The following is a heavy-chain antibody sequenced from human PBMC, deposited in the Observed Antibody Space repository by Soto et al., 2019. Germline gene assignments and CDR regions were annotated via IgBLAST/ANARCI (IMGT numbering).Heavy chain of an antibody. V-gene: IGHV3-74*01. CDR1: GFTFSNYW. D-gene: IGHD3-22*01. CDR3: ARGDYFDSSGPFSDAFDV. J-gene: IGHJ3*01. CDR2: INSDGSST. Sequence: GGSLRLSCAASGFTFSNYWMHWVRQAPGKGLVWVSRINSDGSSTIYADSVKGRFTISRDNAKNSLYLQMNNLRTEDTAVYYCARGDYFDSSGPFSDAFDVWGQGTMVTVSS.